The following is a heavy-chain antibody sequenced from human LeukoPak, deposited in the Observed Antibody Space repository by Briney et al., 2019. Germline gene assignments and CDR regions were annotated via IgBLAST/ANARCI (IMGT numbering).Heavy chain of an antibody. CDR3: ARPMTENYYYDGMDV. CDR2: MNPNSGNT. J-gene: IGHJ6*02. V-gene: IGHV1-8*01. CDR1: GYTFTSYD. Sequence: ASVKVSCKASGYTFTSYDINWVRQATGQGLEWMGWMNPNSGNTGYAQKFQGRVTMTRNTSISTAYMELNSLRSEDTAVYYCARPMTENYYYDGMDVWGQGTTVTVSS.